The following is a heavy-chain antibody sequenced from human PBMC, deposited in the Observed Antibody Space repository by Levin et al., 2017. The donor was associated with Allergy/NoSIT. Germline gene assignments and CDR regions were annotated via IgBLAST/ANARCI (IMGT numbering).Heavy chain of an antibody. D-gene: IGHD3-22*01. CDR3: ARDYGRNYYDSSGYRRVGYAFDI. CDR1: GGSISSYY. Sequence: SETLSLTCTVSGGSISSYYWSWIRQPAGKGLEWIGRIYTSGSTNYNPSLKSRVTMSVDTSKNQFSLKLSSVTAADTAVYYCARDYGRNYYDSSGYRRVGYAFDIWGQGTMVTVSS. V-gene: IGHV4-4*07. CDR2: IYTSGST. J-gene: IGHJ3*02.